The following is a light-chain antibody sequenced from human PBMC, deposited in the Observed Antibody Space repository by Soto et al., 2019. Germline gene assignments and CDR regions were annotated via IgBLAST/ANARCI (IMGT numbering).Light chain of an antibody. V-gene: IGKV4-1*01. Sequence: DIVMTQSPDSLAVSLGERATINCKSSQSVLYSSNNKNYLAWYQQKPGQPPTLLIYWASTRESGVPDRFSGRGSGTDFTLTISSLQAEDVAVYSCQQYYTSPPTFGQGTKVEIK. CDR1: QSVLYSSNNKNY. CDR3: QQYYTSPPT. CDR2: WAS. J-gene: IGKJ1*01.